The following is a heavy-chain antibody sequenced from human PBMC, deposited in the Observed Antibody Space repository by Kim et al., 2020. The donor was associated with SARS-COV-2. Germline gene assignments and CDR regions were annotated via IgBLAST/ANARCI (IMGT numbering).Heavy chain of an antibody. V-gene: IGHV3-23*01. Sequence: GGSLRLSCAASGFTFSSYAMSWVRQAPGKGLEWVSAISGSGGSTYYADSVKGRFTISRDNSKNTLYLQMNSLRAEDTAVYYCAKDYGAQGPTYYYDSSGYYFDYWGQGTLVTVSS. CDR2: ISGSGGST. CDR3: AKDYGAQGPTYYYDSSGYYFDY. CDR1: GFTFSSYA. D-gene: IGHD3-22*01. J-gene: IGHJ4*02.